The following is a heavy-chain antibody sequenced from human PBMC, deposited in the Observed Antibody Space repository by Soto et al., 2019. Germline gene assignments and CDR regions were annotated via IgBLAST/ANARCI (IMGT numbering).Heavy chain of an antibody. D-gene: IGHD3-9*01. Sequence: SETLSLTCAVSGGSISSGGYSWSWIRQPPGKGLEWIGYIYHSGSTYYNPSLKSRVTISVDTSKNQFSLKLSSVTAADTAVYYWARGGQRLRYFDWLLSSPVDYWGQGTLVTVSS. J-gene: IGHJ4*02. CDR1: GGSISSGGYS. CDR2: IYHSGST. CDR3: ARGGQRLRYFDWLLSSPVDY. V-gene: IGHV4-30-2*05.